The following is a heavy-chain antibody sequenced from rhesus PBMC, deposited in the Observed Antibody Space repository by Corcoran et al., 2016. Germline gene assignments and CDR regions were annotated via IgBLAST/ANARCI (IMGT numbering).Heavy chain of an antibody. CDR3: AREYSNYGYFDY. CDR2: ISSSRGST. CDR1: GYSISSGYD. J-gene: IGHJ4*01. D-gene: IGHD4-23*01. V-gene: IGHV4-127*01. Sequence: QVQLQESGPGVVKPSETLSLTCAVSGYSISSGYDWSWIRQPPGKGLEWIGYISSSRGSTNYNPSLRNLVTLSTDTSKNWLSLRLSSVTAADTAVYYCAREYSNYGYFDYWGQGVLVTVSS.